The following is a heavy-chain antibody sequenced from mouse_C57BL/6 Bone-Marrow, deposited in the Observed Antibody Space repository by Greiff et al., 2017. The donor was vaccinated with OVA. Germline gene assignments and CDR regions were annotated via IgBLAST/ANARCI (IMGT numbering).Heavy chain of an antibody. V-gene: IGHV5-6*02. Sequence: DVKLVESGGDLVKPGGSLKLSCAASGFTFSSYGMSWVRQTPDKRLEWVATISSGGSYTYYPDSVKGRFTISRDNAKNTLYLQMSSLKSEDTAMYYCARNFPIYYYGSSYDWYFDVWGTGTTVTVSS. J-gene: IGHJ1*03. D-gene: IGHD1-1*01. CDR1: GFTFSSYG. CDR3: ARNFPIYYYGSSYDWYFDV. CDR2: ISSGGSYT.